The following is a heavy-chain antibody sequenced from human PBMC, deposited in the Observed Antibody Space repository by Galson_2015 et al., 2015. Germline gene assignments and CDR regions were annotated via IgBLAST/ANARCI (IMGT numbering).Heavy chain of an antibody. CDR2: IYYSGST. V-gene: IGHV4-39*01. Sequence: ETLSLTCTVSGGSISSRSYYWGWIRQPPGKGLEWIGSIYYSGSTYYNPSLKSRVTISVDTSKNQFSLKLSSVTAADTAVYYCARHEGYCSSTSCYRAPFDYWGQRTLVTVSS. CDR1: GGSISSRSYY. CDR3: ARHEGYCSSTSCYRAPFDY. J-gene: IGHJ4*02. D-gene: IGHD2-2*01.